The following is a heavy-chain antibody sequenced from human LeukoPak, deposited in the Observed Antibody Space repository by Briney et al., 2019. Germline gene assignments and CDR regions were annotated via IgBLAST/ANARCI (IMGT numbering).Heavy chain of an antibody. V-gene: IGHV4-34*01. CDR1: GGSFSGYY. CDR2: INHSGST. D-gene: IGHD5-24*01. J-gene: IGHJ4*02. CDR3: AVTRWLRTFDY. Sequence: PSETLSLTCAVYGGSFSGYYWSWIRQPPGKGLEWIGEINHSGSTNYNPSLKSRVTISVDTSKNQFSLKLSSVTAADTAVYYRAVTRWLRTFDYWGQGTLVTVFS.